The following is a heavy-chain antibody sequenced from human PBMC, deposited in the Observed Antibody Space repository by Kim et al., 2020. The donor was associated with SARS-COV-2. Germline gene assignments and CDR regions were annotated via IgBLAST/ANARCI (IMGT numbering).Heavy chain of an antibody. J-gene: IGHJ4*02. CDR1: GFTFSSYG. Sequence: GGSLRLSCAASGFTFSSYGMHWVRQAPGKGLEWVAVISYDGSNKYYADSVKGRFTISRDNSKNTLYLQMNSLRAEDTAVYYCAKEPEIVVVYYYFDYWGQGTLVTVSS. CDR2: ISYDGSNK. D-gene: IGHD3-22*01. V-gene: IGHV3-30*18. CDR3: AKEPEIVVVYYYFDY.